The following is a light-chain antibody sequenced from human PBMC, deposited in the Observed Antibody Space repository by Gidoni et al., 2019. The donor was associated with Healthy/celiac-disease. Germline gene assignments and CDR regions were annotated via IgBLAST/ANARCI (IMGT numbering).Light chain of an antibody. CDR2: LGS. CDR3: MQALQTPPT. V-gene: IGKV2-28*01. CDR1: QRLLHSNGYNS. Sequence: DIVMTQSPLSLPVTPGEPASISCRSSQRLLHSNGYNSLDWYLQKPVQSSQLLIYLGSNRASGGTERFSGSGSGTDFTLKISRVEAEDVGVYYCMQALQTPPTFGGGTKVEIK. J-gene: IGKJ4*01.